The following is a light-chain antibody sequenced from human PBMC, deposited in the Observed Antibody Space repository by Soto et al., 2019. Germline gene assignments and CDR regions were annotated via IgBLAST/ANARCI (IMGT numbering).Light chain of an antibody. J-gene: IGLJ2*01. CDR1: SSDAGGYNY. CDR3: SSYAGSNKSVV. V-gene: IGLV2-8*01. Sequence: QSALTQPPSASGSPGQSVTISCTGTSSDAGGYNYVSWYQQHPGKAPKLMIYEVSKRPSGVPDRFSGSKSGNTASLTVSGLQAEDEADYYCSSYAGSNKSVVFGGGTKLTVL. CDR2: EVS.